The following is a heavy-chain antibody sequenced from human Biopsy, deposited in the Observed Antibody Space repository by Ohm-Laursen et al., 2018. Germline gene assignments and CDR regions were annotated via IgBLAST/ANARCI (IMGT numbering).Heavy chain of an antibody. J-gene: IGHJ2*01. D-gene: IGHD3-22*01. V-gene: IGHV4-59*01. CDR1: GDSISSYY. CDR3: ARDRGFYSDRTVPGYFDL. CDR2: VSYTWST. Sequence: SETLSLTCAVSGDSISSYYWSWIRQPPGKGLEWIGYVSYTWSTDYNPSLQSRVTISVDTSKNHFSLRLRSVTPADTAMYYCARDRGFYSDRTVPGYFDLWGRGTLVTVSS.